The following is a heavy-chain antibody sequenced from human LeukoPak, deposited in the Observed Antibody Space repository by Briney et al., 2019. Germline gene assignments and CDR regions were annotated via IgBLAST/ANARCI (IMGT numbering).Heavy chain of an antibody. D-gene: IGHD2-2*01. Sequence: ASVKVSCKASGYIYTASYIHWVRQAPGQGLECMGWINPHCGGTNYAQKFQGRVTMTRDTSISTAYMELSRLRSDDTAVYYCARFCSSSSCPFDYWGQGTLVTVSS. CDR3: ARFCSSSSCPFDY. CDR2: INPHCGGT. V-gene: IGHV1-2*02. J-gene: IGHJ4*02. CDR1: GYIYTASY.